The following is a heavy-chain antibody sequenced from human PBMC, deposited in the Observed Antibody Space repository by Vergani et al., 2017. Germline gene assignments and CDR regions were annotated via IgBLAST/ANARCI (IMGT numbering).Heavy chain of an antibody. V-gene: IGHV5-10-1*03. CDR1: GYSFTSYW. CDR3: AKTGYCTNGAFQGTNDACDF. J-gene: IGHJ3*01. D-gene: IGHD2-8*01. CDR2: IDPSDSYT. Sequence: EVQLVQSGAEVKKPGESLRISCKGSGYSFTSYWIRWVRQMPGKGLEWMGRIDPSDSYTNYSPSFQGHVTIAAEKSISTAYLQWSSLKASDTAMYYCAKTGYCTNGAFQGTNDACDFGGQGTMVTVSS.